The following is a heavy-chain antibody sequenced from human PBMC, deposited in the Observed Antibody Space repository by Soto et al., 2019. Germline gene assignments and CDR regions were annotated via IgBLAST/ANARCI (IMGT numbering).Heavy chain of an antibody. D-gene: IGHD2-15*01. Sequence: QVQLQQWGAGLLKPSETLSLTCTVYGGSFSGNYWSWIRQPPEMGLEWIGEISHSGSTNYNPSLKSRVTISVDTSKNQFSLKLSSVTAADTAMYYCARGHLPGGNTFYYDYWGQGTLVTVSS. CDR2: ISHSGST. CDR3: ARGHLPGGNTFYYDY. V-gene: IGHV4-34*01. CDR1: GGSFSGNY. J-gene: IGHJ4*02.